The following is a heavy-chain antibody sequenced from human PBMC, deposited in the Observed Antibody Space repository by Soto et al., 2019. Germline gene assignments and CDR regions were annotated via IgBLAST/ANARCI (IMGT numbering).Heavy chain of an antibody. D-gene: IGHD3-22*01. CDR2: ISYDGSDK. J-gene: IGHJ4*02. V-gene: IGHV3-30*04. CDR3: ARDSTGCYDISDCFFAN. CDR1: GFTFRSYS. Sequence: GGSLRLSCAASGFTFRSYSMHWVRQPPGKGLEWVSLISYDGSDKDHADSVKGRFTISRDNSKNTLYLHMSSLRPEDTAVYYCARDSTGCYDISDCFFANWGQGTLVTVSS.